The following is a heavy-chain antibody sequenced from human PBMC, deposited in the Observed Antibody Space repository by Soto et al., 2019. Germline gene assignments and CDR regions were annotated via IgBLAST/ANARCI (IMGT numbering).Heavy chain of an antibody. CDR1: GYSFTSYL. CDR2: IYPGDSDT. Sequence: GESLKISCKGSGYSFTSYLIGWVRQMPGKGLEWMGIIYPGDSDTRYSPSFQGQVTISADKSFSTAYLQWSRLKASDTAMYYCARDKITGLFDYWGQGTLVTVSS. D-gene: IGHD2-8*02. CDR3: ARDKITGLFDY. V-gene: IGHV5-51*01. J-gene: IGHJ4*02.